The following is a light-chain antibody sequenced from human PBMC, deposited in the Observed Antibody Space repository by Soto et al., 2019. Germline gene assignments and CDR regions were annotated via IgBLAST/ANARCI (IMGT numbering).Light chain of an antibody. Sequence: QSALTQPASVSGSPGQSITISCTGTSSDVGGYNYVSWYQQHPGRAPKLMIYEVSHRPSGVSNRFSGSKSGNTASLTISGLQTEDEADYSCSSYRSSSTLGVFGTGTKVTVL. CDR3: SSYRSSSTLGV. V-gene: IGLV2-14*01. CDR2: EVS. J-gene: IGLJ1*01. CDR1: SSDVGGYNY.